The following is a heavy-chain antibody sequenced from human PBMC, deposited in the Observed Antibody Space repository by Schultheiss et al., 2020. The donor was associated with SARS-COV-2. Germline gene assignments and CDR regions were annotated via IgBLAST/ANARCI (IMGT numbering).Heavy chain of an antibody. D-gene: IGHD4-17*01. Sequence: GGSLRLSCAASGFTFSSYWMSWVRQAPGKGLEWVAVISYDGSNKYYADSVKGRFTISRDNSKNTLYLQMNSLRAEDTAVYYCATPPNYGDFDYWGQGTLVTVSS. V-gene: IGHV3-30*03. J-gene: IGHJ4*02. CDR2: ISYDGSNK. CDR1: GFTFSSYW. CDR3: ATPPNYGDFDY.